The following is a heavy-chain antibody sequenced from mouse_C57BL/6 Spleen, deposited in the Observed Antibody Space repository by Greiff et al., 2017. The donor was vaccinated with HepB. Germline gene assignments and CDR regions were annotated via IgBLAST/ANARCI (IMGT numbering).Heavy chain of an antibody. V-gene: IGHV1-80*01. CDR1: GYAFSSYW. CDR2: IYPGDGDT. J-gene: IGHJ4*01. Sequence: LQESGAELVKPGASVKISCKASGYAFSSYWMNWVKQRPGKGLEWIGQIYPGDGDTNYNGKFKGKATLTADKSSSTAYMQLSSLTSEDSAVYFCARGEHYAMDYWGQGTSVTVSS. CDR3: ARGEHYAMDY.